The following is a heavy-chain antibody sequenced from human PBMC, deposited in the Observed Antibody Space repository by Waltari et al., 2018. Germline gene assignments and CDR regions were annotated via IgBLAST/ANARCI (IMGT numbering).Heavy chain of an antibody. V-gene: IGHV3-74*01. Sequence: EVQLVESGGGLVQPGGSLRLSCAASGFTLSRYWMSWVRQAPGKGPEWVSRINSDGSGTIYADSVKGRFTISRDNAKNTLYLQLNSLRVEDTAVYYCAREPSPDSSGYFYYYMDVWGKGTTVTVSS. J-gene: IGHJ6*03. CDR2: INSDGSGT. D-gene: IGHD3-22*01. CDR1: GFTLSRYW. CDR3: AREPSPDSSGYFYYYMDV.